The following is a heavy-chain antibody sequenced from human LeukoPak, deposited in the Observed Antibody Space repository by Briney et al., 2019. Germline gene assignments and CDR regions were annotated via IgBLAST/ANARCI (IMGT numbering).Heavy chain of an antibody. CDR2: IYHSGST. D-gene: IGHD2-8*01. J-gene: IGHJ3*02. Sequence: SETLSLTCAVSGGSISSGGYSWSWIRQPPGKGLEWIGYIYHSGSTYYNPSLKSRVTISVDTSKNQFSLKLSSVTAADTAVYYCAREPRYCTNGVCLKDAFDIWGQGTMVTVSS. CDR1: GGSISSGGYS. V-gene: IGHV4-30-2*01. CDR3: AREPRYCTNGVCLKDAFDI.